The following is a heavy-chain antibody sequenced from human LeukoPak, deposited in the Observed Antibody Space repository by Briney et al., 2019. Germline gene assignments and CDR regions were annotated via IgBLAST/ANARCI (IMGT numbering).Heavy chain of an antibody. V-gene: IGHV4-34*01. J-gene: IGHJ4*02. CDR1: GGSFSGYY. CDR3: ASGAYLGYCSGGSCYRGYSYTRFLY. D-gene: IGHD2-15*01. CDR2: INHSGST. Sequence: SETLSLTCAVYGGSFSGYYWSWIRQPPGKGLEWIGEINHSGSTNYNPSLKSRVTISVDTSKNQFSLKLSSVTAADTAVYYCASGAYLGYCSGGSCYRGYSYTRFLYWGQGTLVTVSS.